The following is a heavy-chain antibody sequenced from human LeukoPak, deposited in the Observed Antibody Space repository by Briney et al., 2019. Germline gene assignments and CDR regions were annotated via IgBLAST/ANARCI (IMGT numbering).Heavy chain of an antibody. D-gene: IGHD7-27*01. J-gene: IGHJ4*02. CDR3: ARDSTASYELGIFDY. V-gene: IGHV3-21*01. CDR2: ISSSSSYI. Sequence: PGGSLRLSCAASGFTFSSYSMNWVRQAPGKGLEWVSSISSSSSYIYYADSVKGRFTISRDNAKNSLYLQMNSLRAEDTAVYYCARDSTASYELGIFDYWGQGTLVTVSS. CDR1: GFTFSSYS.